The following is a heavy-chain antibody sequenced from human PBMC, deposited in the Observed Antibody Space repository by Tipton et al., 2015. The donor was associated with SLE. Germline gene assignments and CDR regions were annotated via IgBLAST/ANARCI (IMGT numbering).Heavy chain of an antibody. Sequence: TLSLTCDVSGYSISSGYYWGWIRQPPGKGLEWIGSIYHGGNTYFNPSLKSQVTMSVDTSKNQFSLRLSSVTAADAAVYYCARVYYYDSSGYYYFFDAWGQGTLVTVSS. CDR2: IYHGGNT. D-gene: IGHD3-22*01. CDR3: ARVYYYDSSGYYYFFDA. V-gene: IGHV4-38-2*01. CDR1: GYSISSGYY. J-gene: IGHJ4*02.